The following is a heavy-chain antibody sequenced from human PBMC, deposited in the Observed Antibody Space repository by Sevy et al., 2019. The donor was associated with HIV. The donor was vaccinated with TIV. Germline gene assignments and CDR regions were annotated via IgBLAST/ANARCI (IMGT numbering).Heavy chain of an antibody. CDR2: ISYDGSNK. CDR3: AKDSYDSSGYYWFDP. D-gene: IGHD3-22*01. Sequence: GGSLRLSCAASGFTFSSYWMSWVRQAPGKGLEWVAVISYDGSNKYYADSVKGRFTISRDNSKNTLYLQMNSLRAEDTAVYYCAKDSYDSSGYYWFDPWGQGTLVTVSS. V-gene: IGHV3-30*18. J-gene: IGHJ5*02. CDR1: GFTFSSYW.